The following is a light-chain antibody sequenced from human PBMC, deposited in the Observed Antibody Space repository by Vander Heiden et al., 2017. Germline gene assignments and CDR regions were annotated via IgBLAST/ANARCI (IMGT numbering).Light chain of an antibody. CDR3: QQSDSTQTWT. Sequence: DIQMTQSPSSLSASVGDRVTITCRASQSISSYLNWYQQKPGKAPKLLIYAASSLQSGVPSRFSGSGSGTDFTLTISSLQPEDFATYYCQQSDSTQTWTFGQGTKVEIK. V-gene: IGKV1-39*01. CDR2: AAS. J-gene: IGKJ1*01. CDR1: QSISSY.